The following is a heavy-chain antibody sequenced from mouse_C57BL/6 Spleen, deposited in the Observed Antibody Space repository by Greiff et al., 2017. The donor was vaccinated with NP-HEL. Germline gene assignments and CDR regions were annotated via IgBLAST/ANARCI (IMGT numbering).Heavy chain of an antibody. D-gene: IGHD2-4*01. J-gene: IGHJ2*01. CDR2: IRNKANGYTT. Sequence: EVMLVESGGGLVQPGGSLSLSCAASGFTFTDYYMSWVRQPPGKALEWLGFIRNKANGYTTEYSASVKGLFTISRDNSQSILNLQMNALRAEDSATYYCARYVDDYDGDYFDDWGQGTTLTVSS. CDR1: GFTFTDYY. CDR3: ARYVDDYDGDYFDD. V-gene: IGHV7-3*01.